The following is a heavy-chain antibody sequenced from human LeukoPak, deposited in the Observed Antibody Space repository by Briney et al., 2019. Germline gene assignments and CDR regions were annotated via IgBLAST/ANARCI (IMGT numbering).Heavy chain of an antibody. J-gene: IGHJ5*02. V-gene: IGHV1-2*02. D-gene: IGHD5-18*01. CDR1: GYIFSDYY. Sequence: ASVKVSCQASGYIFSDYYMHWVRQAPGQGLGRMGWIKPDSGGINYEQKFQGKVIMPLEASISTAYMELTRLTSDDTAVYYGSRGAAMVTTYRGGNWFDPWGQGTLVTVSS. CDR2: IKPDSGGI. CDR3: SRGAAMVTTYRGGNWFDP.